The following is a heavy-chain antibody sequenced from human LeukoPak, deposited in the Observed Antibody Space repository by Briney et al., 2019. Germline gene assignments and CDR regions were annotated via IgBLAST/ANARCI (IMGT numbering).Heavy chain of an antibody. V-gene: IGHV4-59*12. D-gene: IGHD2-8*01. J-gene: IGHJ4*02. CDR2: IYYSGST. Sequence: PSETLSLTCTVSGGSISSYYWSWIRQPPGKGLEWIGYIYYSGSTNYNPSLKSRVTISVDTSKNQFSLKLSSVTAADTAVYYCARVVDVRVNFHRAYYFDYWGQGTLVTVSS. CDR3: ARVVDVRVNFHRAYYFDY. CDR1: GGSISSYY.